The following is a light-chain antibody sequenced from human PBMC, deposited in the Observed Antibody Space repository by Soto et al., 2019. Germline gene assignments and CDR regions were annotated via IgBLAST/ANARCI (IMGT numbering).Light chain of an antibody. J-gene: IGKJ5*01. CDR1: QSITSSY. V-gene: IGKV3-20*01. CDR2: GAS. Sequence: EIVLTQSPGTLSLSPGERATLSCRASQSITSSYLAWYQQKPGQAPRLLIYGASSRVTGIPDRFSGSGSGTDFTLTISRLEPEDFAVYYCQQYGSSPITFGQGTRLEMK. CDR3: QQYGSSPIT.